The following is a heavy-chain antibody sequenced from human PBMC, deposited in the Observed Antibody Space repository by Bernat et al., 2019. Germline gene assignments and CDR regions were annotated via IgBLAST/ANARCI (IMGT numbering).Heavy chain of an antibody. D-gene: IGHD1-1*01. Sequence: QVHLQESGPGLVKPSETLSLTCPVAGGSISSYYWSWIRQPPGKGLEWIGYIYYSWSTNYNPSVKSRVTISVDTSKNQFSLKRSSVTAADAAVYYCARRRHGYCDYWGQGTLVTVSS. CDR2: IYYSWST. CDR3: ARRRHGYCDY. V-gene: IGHV4-59*12. J-gene: IGHJ4*02. CDR1: GGSISSYY.